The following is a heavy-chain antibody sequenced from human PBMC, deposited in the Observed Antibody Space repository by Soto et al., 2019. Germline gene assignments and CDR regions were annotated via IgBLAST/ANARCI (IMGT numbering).Heavy chain of an antibody. CDR1: GGSFSGYY. Sequence: QVQLQQWGAGLLKPSETLSLTCAVYGGSFSGYYWSWIRQPPGKGLEWIGEINHSGSTIYNPSLKSRVTISVDTSKNQFSLKLSSVTAADTAVYYCASKRRKSGGSRTGAFDIWGQGTMVTVSS. J-gene: IGHJ3*02. V-gene: IGHV4-34*01. D-gene: IGHD2-15*01. CDR3: ASKRRKSGGSRTGAFDI. CDR2: INHSGST.